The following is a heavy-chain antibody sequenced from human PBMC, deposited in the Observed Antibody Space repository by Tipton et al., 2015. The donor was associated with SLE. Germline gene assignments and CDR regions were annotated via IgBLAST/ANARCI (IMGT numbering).Heavy chain of an antibody. CDR3: ARANPFYSGCDFDY. CDR2: ISAYNGNT. Sequence: QLVQSGAEVKKPGASVRVSCKASGYTFSSYGISWVRQAPGQGLEWMGWISAYNGNTSYAQKLQGRVTMTTDTSTSTAYMELRSLRSDDTAVYYCARANPFYSGCDFDYWGQGTLVTVSS. CDR1: GYTFSSYG. D-gene: IGHD5-12*01. J-gene: IGHJ4*02. V-gene: IGHV1-18*01.